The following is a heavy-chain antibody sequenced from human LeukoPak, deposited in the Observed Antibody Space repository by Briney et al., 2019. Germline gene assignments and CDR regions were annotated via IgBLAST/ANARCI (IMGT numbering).Heavy chain of an antibody. CDR2: ISGSGGST. V-gene: IGHV3-23*01. Sequence: GGSLRLSCAASGFTFSSYAMSWVRQAPGKGLEWVSAISGSGGSTYYADSVKGRFTISRDNSKNTLYLQMNSLRAEDTAVYYCAKGRPDYGDYGFVGYFDYWGQGTLVTVSS. J-gene: IGHJ4*02. CDR3: AKGRPDYGDYGFVGYFDY. D-gene: IGHD4-17*01. CDR1: GFTFSSYA.